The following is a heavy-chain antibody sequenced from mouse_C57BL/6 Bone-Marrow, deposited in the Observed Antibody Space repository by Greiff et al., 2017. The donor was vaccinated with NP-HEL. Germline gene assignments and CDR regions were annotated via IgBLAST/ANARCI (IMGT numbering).Heavy chain of an antibody. CDR1: GYTFTDYY. J-gene: IGHJ4*01. D-gene: IGHD2-12*01. CDR2: INPNNGGT. CDR3: ARLRGDYYAMDY. Sequence: VQLKQSGPELVKPGASVKISCKASGYTFTDYYMNWVKQSHGKSLEWIGDINPNNGGTSYNQKFKGKATLIVDKSSSTAYMELRSLTSEDSAVYYCARLRGDYYAMDYWGQGTSVTVSS. V-gene: IGHV1-26*01.